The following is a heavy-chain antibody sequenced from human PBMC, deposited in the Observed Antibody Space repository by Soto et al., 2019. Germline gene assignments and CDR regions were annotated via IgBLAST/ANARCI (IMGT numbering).Heavy chain of an antibody. CDR1: GGSIRGSY. CDR2: ISYTGSA. J-gene: IGHJ4*02. V-gene: IGHV4-59*01. Sequence: SETLSLSCSVSGGSIRGSYCSWIRQPPEKGLEWIASISYTGSATHNPSLKSRVSVSVDTTENQCSLKLTSATAADTATYYCATGGGWLQNSNLRGLYFDYWGQGALVTVSS. CDR3: ATGGGWLQNSNLRGLYFDY. D-gene: IGHD6-19*01.